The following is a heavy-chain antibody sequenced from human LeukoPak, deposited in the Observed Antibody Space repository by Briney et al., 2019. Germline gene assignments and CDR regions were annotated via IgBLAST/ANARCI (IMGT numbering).Heavy chain of an antibody. Sequence: GGSLRLSCAASGFTFSTYWMSWFRQAPGKGLEWVSVLYSDGNTKYADSVQGRFTISRDNSKNTLYLEMNSLSPDDTAVYYCARGVEPLAANTLAYWGQGTLVTVSS. CDR2: LYSDGNT. CDR1: GFTFSTYW. D-gene: IGHD1-14*01. V-gene: IGHV3-53*01. J-gene: IGHJ4*02. CDR3: ARGVEPLAANTLAY.